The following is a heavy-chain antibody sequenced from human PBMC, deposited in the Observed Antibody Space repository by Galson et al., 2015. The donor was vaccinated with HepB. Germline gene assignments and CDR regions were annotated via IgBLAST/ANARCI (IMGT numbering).Heavy chain of an antibody. D-gene: IGHD3-22*01. CDR2: ISSINNK. J-gene: IGHJ4*02. V-gene: IGHV3-21*01. CDR3: ARSFGTSDYWEAY. Sequence: SLRLSCAASGLTFSSYNIHRVRQAPGKGLEWVSSISSINNKYYADSVKGRFTISRDNAKNSLFLQMSSLRVEDTAVYYCARSFGTSDYWEAYWGQGTLVTVSS. CDR1: GLTFSSYN.